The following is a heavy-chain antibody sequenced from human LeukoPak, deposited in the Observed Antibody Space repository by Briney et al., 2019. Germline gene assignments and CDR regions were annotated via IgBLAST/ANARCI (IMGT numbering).Heavy chain of an antibody. V-gene: IGHV1-69*04. CDR3: ARMAVMPGFAFDI. Sequence: SVKVSCKASGGTFSSYAISWVRQAPGQGLEWMGRIIPILGIANYAQKFQGRVTITADKSTSTAYMELSSLRSEDTAVYYCARMAVMPGFAFDIWGQGTMVTVSS. CDR2: IIPILGIA. D-gene: IGHD5-24*01. CDR1: GGTFSSYA. J-gene: IGHJ3*02.